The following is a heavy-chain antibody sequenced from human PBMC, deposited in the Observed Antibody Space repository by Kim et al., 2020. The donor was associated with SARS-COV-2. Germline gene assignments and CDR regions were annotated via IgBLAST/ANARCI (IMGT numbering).Heavy chain of an antibody. V-gene: IGHV1-8*01. CDR2: MNVDSGNT. Sequence: ASVKVSCKASGFSFTSYDIYWARQATGQGLEWMGWMNVDSGNTGYVEKFRGRVMMTRDTSKSTAYMELSSLRSDDTAVYYCARVMGSGSYYGYNYAMDVWGQGTTVTVSS. D-gene: IGHD3-10*01. J-gene: IGHJ6*02. CDR3: ARVMGSGSYYGYNYAMDV. CDR1: GFSFTSYD.